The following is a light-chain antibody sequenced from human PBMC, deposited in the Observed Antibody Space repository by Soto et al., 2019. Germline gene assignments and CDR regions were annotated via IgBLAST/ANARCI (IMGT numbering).Light chain of an antibody. J-gene: IGLJ2*01. CDR1: SSNLGNNY. CDR2: DNN. CDR3: GTWDTSLSTVV. Sequence: QSVLTQPPSVSAAPGQKVAISCSGSSSNLGNNYVSWYQQLPGTAPQLLIYDNNKRPSGIPDRFSGSRSGTSATLGITGLQTGDEADYYCGTWDTSLSTVVFGGGTKLTVL. V-gene: IGLV1-51*01.